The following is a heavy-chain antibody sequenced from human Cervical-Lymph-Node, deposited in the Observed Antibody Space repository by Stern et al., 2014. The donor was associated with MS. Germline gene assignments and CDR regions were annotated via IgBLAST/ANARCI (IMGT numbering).Heavy chain of an antibody. J-gene: IGHJ4*02. CDR3: ARLTWMQLWSQRTYHFDH. CDR1: GYSFTSYW. V-gene: IGHV5-51*01. CDR2: IYPGEPET. D-gene: IGHD5-18*01. Sequence: EVQLVESGAEVKKPGESLKISCKGSGYSFTSYWIGWVRQKPGKGPEWMGSIYPGEPETKYRPSFQGQGTISADKSINTAYLQWSSLKASDTAMYYCARLTWMQLWSQRTYHFDHWGQGTLVTVSS.